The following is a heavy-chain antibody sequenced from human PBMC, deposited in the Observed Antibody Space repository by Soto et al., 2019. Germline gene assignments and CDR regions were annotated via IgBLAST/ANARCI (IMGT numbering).Heavy chain of an antibody. Sequence: QVQLVQSGAEVKKPGASVKVSCKASGYTFTSYYMHWVRQAPGQGLEWMGIINPSGGSTSYAQKFQGRVTMTRDTSTGTGYRELSSLRSEDTAVYYCARDHGGDWSDYWGQGTLVTVSS. J-gene: IGHJ4*02. V-gene: IGHV1-46*01. D-gene: IGHD3-16*01. CDR3: ARDHGGDWSDY. CDR1: GYTFTSYY. CDR2: INPSGGST.